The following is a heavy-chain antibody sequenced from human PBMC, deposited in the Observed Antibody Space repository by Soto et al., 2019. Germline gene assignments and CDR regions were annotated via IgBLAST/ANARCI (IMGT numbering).Heavy chain of an antibody. CDR3: ARASGLRYSLAYGMDV. CDR1: GGSFSGYY. D-gene: IGHD3-9*01. Sequence: SETLSLTCAVYGGSFSGYYWSWIRQPPGKGLEWIGEINHSGSTNYNPSLKSRVTISVDTSKNQFSLKLSSVTAADTAVYYCARASGLRYSLAYGMDVWGQGTTVTVSS. V-gene: IGHV4-34*01. J-gene: IGHJ6*02. CDR2: INHSGST.